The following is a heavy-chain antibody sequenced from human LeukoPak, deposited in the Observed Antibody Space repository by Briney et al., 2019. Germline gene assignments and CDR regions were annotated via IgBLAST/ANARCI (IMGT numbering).Heavy chain of an antibody. D-gene: IGHD3-10*01. Sequence: NPSETLSLTCTVSGGSISRAHWSWIRQTPGKGLEWIGYIYHSGSVNYNPSLRSRVTISVDTSKNQFSLKLSSVTAADTAVYYCARVAQGGSGSYYTPQYYYYYMDVWGKGTTVTVFS. V-gene: IGHV4-59*01. CDR2: IYHSGSV. CDR3: ARVAQGGSGSYYTPQYYYYYMDV. CDR1: GGSISRAH. J-gene: IGHJ6*03.